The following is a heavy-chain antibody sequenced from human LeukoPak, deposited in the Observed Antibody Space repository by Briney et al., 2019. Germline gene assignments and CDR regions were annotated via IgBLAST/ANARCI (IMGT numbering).Heavy chain of an antibody. J-gene: IGHJ4*02. CDR2: ISYDGSNK. Sequence: GRSLRLSCAASGFTFSSYAMHWVRQAPGKGLEWVAVISYDGSNKYYADSVKGRFTISRDNSKNTLYLQMNSLRAEDTAVYYCARGGAAAGIPADYWGQGTLVTVSS. CDR1: GFTFSSYA. D-gene: IGHD6-13*01. V-gene: IGHV3-30-3*01. CDR3: ARGGAAAGIPADY.